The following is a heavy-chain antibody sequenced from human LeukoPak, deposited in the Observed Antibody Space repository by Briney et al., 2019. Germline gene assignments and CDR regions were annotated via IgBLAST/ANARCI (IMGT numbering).Heavy chain of an antibody. CDR2: ISAYNGNT. V-gene: IGHV1-18*01. CDR1: GYTFTSYG. D-gene: IGHD3-10*01. CDR3: ARQGLLWFGELFVEYYLDY. J-gene: IGHJ4*02. Sequence: ASVKVSCKASGYTFTSYGISWVRQAPGQGLEWMGWISAYNGNTNYAQKLQGRVTMTMTTDTSTSTAYMELRSLRSDDTAVYYCARQGLLWFGELFVEYYLDYWGQGTLVTVSS.